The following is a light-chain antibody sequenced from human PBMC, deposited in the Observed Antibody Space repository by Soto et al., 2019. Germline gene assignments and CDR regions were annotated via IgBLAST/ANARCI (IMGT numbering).Light chain of an antibody. CDR2: DAS. CDR1: QSVSSY. CDR3: QQRSNWPLT. J-gene: IGKJ4*01. Sequence: EIVLTQSPATLSLSPGERATLSCRASQSVSSYLAWYQQKPGQAPRLLIYDASNRATGIPARFSGSGSGTDFTPTISSIEPEDFALYYCQQRSNWPLTFGGGTKVAIK. V-gene: IGKV3-11*01.